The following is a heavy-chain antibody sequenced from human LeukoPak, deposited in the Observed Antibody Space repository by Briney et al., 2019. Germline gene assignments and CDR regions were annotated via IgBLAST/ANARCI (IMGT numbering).Heavy chain of an antibody. CDR3: ATGPLLLRSMDV. CDR1: GYTLTELS. D-gene: IGHD3-3*01. Sequence: VASVTVSCTVSGYTLTELSMHWVRQAPGKGLEWMGGFDPEDGETIYAQKFQGRVTMTEDTSADTAYMELSSLRSEDTAAYYCATGPLLLRSMDVWGQGTTVTVSS. V-gene: IGHV1-24*01. CDR2: FDPEDGET. J-gene: IGHJ6*02.